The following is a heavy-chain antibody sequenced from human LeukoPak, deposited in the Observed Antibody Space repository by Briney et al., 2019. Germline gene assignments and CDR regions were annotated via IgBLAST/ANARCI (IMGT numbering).Heavy chain of an antibody. Sequence: GASVKVSCKASWYTFTGHYMHWGGQAPGQRPEWMGWIKPNSGGTNYAQKFQGRVTMTRDTSISTAYMELSRLGSDDTAVYYCASTSPHDSSRKHYWGQGTLVTVSS. CDR1: WYTFTGHY. D-gene: IGHD3-22*01. CDR3: ASTSPHDSSRKHY. CDR2: IKPNSGGT. V-gene: IGHV1-2*02. J-gene: IGHJ4*02.